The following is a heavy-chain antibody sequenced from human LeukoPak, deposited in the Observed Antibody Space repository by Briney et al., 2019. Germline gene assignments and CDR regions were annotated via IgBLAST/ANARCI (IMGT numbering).Heavy chain of an antibody. Sequence: ASVKVSCKASGYTFTGYYMHWVRQAPGQGLEWMGWINPNSGGTNYAQKFQGRVTMTRDTSISTAYMELSRLRSDDTAVYYCARAGVRGAPGHYYYYMDVWGKGTTVTVSS. D-gene: IGHD3-10*01. CDR3: ARAGVRGAPGHYYYYMDV. J-gene: IGHJ6*03. V-gene: IGHV1-2*02. CDR2: INPNSGGT. CDR1: GYTFTGYY.